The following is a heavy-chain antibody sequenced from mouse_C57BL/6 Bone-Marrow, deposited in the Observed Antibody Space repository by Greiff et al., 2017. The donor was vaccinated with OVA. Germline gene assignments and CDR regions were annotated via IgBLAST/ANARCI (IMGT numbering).Heavy chain of an antibody. CDR1: GYAFRSSW. Sequence: QVQLQQSGPELVKPGASVKISCKASGYAFRSSWMNWVKPRPGKGLEWIGRIYPGDGDTNYNGKFKGKATLTADKSSSTAYMQLSSLTSEDSAVYCGAREVLRWYCDVWGTGTTVTVSA. J-gene: IGHJ1*03. D-gene: IGHD1-1*01. CDR2: IYPGDGDT. CDR3: AREVLRWYCDV. V-gene: IGHV1-82*01.